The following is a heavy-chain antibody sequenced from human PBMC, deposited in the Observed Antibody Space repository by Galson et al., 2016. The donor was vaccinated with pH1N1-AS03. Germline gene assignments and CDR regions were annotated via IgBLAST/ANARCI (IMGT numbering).Heavy chain of an antibody. CDR1: SFTVGAST. J-gene: IGHJ4*02. Sequence: SLRLSCASSSFTVGASTIHWVRQASGKGLEWVGRLNEGGSHATLYSTSVRGRFTLSSDASQTTAYPLMNNLISEDTAVYYCVGQQWTTALGWSQPFWGQGIRVTVSS. CDR3: VGQQWTTALGWSQPF. D-gene: IGHD2-15*01. V-gene: IGHV3-73*01. CDR2: LNEGGSHAT.